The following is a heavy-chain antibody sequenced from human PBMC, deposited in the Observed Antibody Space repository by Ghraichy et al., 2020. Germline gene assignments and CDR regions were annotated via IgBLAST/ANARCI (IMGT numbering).Heavy chain of an antibody. CDR1: GGSFSGYY. CDR2: INHSGST. V-gene: IGHV4-34*01. Sequence: SETLSLTCAVYGGSFSGYYWSWIRQPPGKGLEWIGEINHSGSTNYNPSLKSRVTISVDTSKNQFSLKLSSVTAADTAVYYCARPRATPRRGYCSGGSCRYNLFGPWGQGNLVTVSP. J-gene: IGHJ5*02. D-gene: IGHD2-15*01. CDR3: ARPRATPRRGYCSGGSCRYNLFGP.